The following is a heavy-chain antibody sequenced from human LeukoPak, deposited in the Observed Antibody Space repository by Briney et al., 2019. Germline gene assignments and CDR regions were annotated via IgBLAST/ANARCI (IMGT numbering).Heavy chain of an antibody. CDR3: ATTYDSSGYGPFDN. CDR2: IYPGDSDT. J-gene: IGHJ4*02. Sequence: GESLKISCKGSGYRFTSYWIGWVRQIPGKGLEWMGIIYPGDSDTTYSPSFQGQVTISADKSISTAYLQWSSLKASDTAMYYCATTYDSSGYGPFDNWGQGTLVTVSS. D-gene: IGHD3-22*01. V-gene: IGHV5-51*01. CDR1: GYRFTSYW.